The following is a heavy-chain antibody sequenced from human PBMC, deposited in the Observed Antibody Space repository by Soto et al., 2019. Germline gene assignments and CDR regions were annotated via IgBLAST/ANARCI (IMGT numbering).Heavy chain of an antibody. Sequence: QITLRGSGPTLVKPTQTLTLTCTFSGFSLSTSGVGVGWIRQPPGKALEWLALIYWDDDKRYSPSLKSRLTITKDTSKNPVVLTMTNMDPVDTATYYCAHRQTYCGGNCYSVFDYWGQGTLVTASS. CDR2: IYWDDDK. CDR3: AHRQTYCGGNCYSVFDY. D-gene: IGHD2-21*02. CDR1: GFSLSTSGVG. J-gene: IGHJ4*02. V-gene: IGHV2-5*02.